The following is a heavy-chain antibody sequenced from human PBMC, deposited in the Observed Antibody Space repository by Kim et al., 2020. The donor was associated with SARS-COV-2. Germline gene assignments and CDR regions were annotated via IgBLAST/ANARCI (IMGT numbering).Heavy chain of an antibody. CDR3: ARGVAFGSHPYHLDV. D-gene: IGHD2-15*01. J-gene: IGHJ6*01. Sequence: SETLSLTCSVSGVSVKTAGYCWTWIRQPPGKGPEWVGDIYDIGATNYNPSLRSRVTISKDRSRNQFSLTLRSLTAADTAVYFCARGVAFGSHPYHLDVWG. V-gene: IGHV4-30-2*01. CDR2: IYDIGAT. CDR1: GVSVKTAGYC.